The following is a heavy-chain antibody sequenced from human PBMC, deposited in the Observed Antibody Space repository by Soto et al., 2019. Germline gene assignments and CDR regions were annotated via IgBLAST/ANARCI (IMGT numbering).Heavy chain of an antibody. Sequence: TSVKVSCKASGYTFTGYYMHWVRQANGQGLEWMGWINPNSGGTNYAQKFQGWVTMTRDTSISTAYMELSRLRSDDTAVYYCARDIHSIAAAGTNYYYGMDVWGQGTTVTVSS. CDR1: GYTFTGYY. D-gene: IGHD6-13*01. V-gene: IGHV1-2*04. CDR3: ARDIHSIAAAGTNYYYGMDV. J-gene: IGHJ6*02. CDR2: INPNSGGT.